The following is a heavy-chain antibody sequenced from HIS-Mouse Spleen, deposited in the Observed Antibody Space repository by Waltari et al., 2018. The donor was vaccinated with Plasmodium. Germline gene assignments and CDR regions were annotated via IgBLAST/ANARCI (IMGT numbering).Heavy chain of an antibody. CDR1: TFSSYG. V-gene: IGHV3-33*06. Sequence: TFSSYGMHWVRQAPGKGLEWVAVIWYDGSNKYYADSVKGRFTISRDNSKNTLYLQMNSLRAEDTAVYYCAKDHSNYPDYFDYWGQGTLVTVSS. D-gene: IGHD4-4*01. CDR2: IWYDGSNK. CDR3: AKDHSNYPDYFDY. J-gene: IGHJ4*02.